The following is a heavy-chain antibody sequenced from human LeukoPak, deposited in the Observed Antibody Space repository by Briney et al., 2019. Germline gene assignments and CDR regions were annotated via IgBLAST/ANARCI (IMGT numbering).Heavy chain of an antibody. V-gene: IGHV4-34*01. CDR3: ATVSSSWPNYYYYYMDV. D-gene: IGHD6-13*01. CDR1: GGSFSGYY. Sequence: PSETLSLTCAVYGGSFSGYYWSWIRQPPGKGLEWIGEINHSGSTYYNPSLKSRVTISVDTSKNQFSLKLSSVTAADTAVYYCATVSSSWPNYYYYYMDVWGKGTTVTISS. CDR2: INHSGST. J-gene: IGHJ6*03.